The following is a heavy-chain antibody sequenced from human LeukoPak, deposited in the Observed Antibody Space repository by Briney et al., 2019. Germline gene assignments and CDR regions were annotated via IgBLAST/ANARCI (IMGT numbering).Heavy chain of an antibody. V-gene: IGHV1-8*01. CDR2: MNPNSGNT. D-gene: IGHD2-21*01. CDR3: ARGAITYYYYYYMDV. Sequence: ASVKVSCKASGYTFTSYDINWVRQATRQGLEWMGWMNPNSGNTGYAQKFQGRVTMTRNTSISAAYMELSSLRSEDTAVYYCARGAITYYYYYYMDVWGKGTTVTISS. J-gene: IGHJ6*03. CDR1: GYTFTSYD.